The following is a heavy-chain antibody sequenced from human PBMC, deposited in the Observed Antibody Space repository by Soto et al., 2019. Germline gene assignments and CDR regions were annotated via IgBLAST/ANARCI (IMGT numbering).Heavy chain of an antibody. D-gene: IGHD3-22*01. J-gene: IGHJ3*02. Sequence: SVKVFCKASGGTFSSYAISWVRQAPGQGLEWMGGIIPIFGTANYAQKFQGRVTITADESTSTAYMELSSLRSEDTAVYYCARGDSSGYPQLFNIWGQGTMVTVSS. CDR3: ARGDSSGYPQLFNI. CDR1: GGTFSSYA. V-gene: IGHV1-69*13. CDR2: IIPIFGTA.